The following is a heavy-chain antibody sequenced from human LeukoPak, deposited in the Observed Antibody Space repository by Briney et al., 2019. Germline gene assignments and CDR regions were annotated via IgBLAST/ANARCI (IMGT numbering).Heavy chain of an antibody. Sequence: GGSLRLSCAASGFTFSSYSMNWVRQAPGRGLEWVSSISSSSSYIYYADSVKGRFTISRDNAKNSLYLQMNSLRAEDTAVYYCARDLLGVAAGHGPDAFDIWGQGTMVTVSA. D-gene: IGHD6-13*01. J-gene: IGHJ3*02. CDR2: ISSSSSYI. V-gene: IGHV3-21*01. CDR3: ARDLLGVAAGHGPDAFDI. CDR1: GFTFSSYS.